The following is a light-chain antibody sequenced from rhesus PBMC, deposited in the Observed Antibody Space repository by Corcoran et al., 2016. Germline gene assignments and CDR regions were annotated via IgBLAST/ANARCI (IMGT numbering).Light chain of an antibody. CDR3: QQYSNRPYS. CDR2: KAS. V-gene: IGKV1-22*01. CDR1: QGISSW. J-gene: IGKJ2*01. Sequence: DIQMTQSPSSLSASVGDTVTITCRASQGISSWLAWYQQKPGKAPKLLIKKASNLQSGVPSRFSGSGSGTDFTLTISSLQSEDFATYYCQQYSNRPYSFGQGTKVEIK.